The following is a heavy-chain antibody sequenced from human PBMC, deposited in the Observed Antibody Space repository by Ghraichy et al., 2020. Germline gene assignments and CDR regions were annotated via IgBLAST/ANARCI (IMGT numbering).Heavy chain of an antibody. CDR1: GFTFRSDA. V-gene: IGHV3-23*01. Sequence: GGSLRLSCTASGFTFRSDAMSWVRQAPGKGLEWVSGITASGVRTYFADSVKGRFTISRDNSKNTLYLQMNSLRAEDTAVYYCARDLGITMIRGTAGGASDSWVQGTMVTFSS. D-gene: IGHD3-10*01. CDR2: ITASGVRT. J-gene: IGHJ3*02. CDR3: ARDLGITMIRGTAGGASDS.